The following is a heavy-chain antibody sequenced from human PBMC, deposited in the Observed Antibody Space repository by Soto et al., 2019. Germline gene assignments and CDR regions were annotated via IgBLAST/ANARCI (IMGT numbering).Heavy chain of an antibody. CDR1: GFRFSSYG. Sequence: QVQLVQSGAGVKKPGASVKVSCKASGFRFSSYGITWVRQAPGPGLDWMGCFSTYNGNANYAQKFPGRVLMNTDTSTITAHMELRSLRSDDTAVYYGARIASGDPIWLAPLGEGTLFSVSA. D-gene: IGHD4-17*01. CDR3: ARIASGDPIWLAP. CDR2: FSTYNGNA. V-gene: IGHV1-18*01. J-gene: IGHJ5*02.